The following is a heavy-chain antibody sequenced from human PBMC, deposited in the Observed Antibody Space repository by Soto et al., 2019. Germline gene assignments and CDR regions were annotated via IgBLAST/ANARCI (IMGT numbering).Heavy chain of an antibody. CDR1: GFTVSSNY. J-gene: IGHJ3*02. Sequence: LRLSCAASGFTVSSNYMSWVRQAPGKGLEWVSVIYSGGSTYYADSVKGRFTISRDNSKNTLYLQMNSLRAEDTAVYYCARNYYDSRDDAFDIWGQGTMVTVSS. V-gene: IGHV3-53*01. CDR2: IYSGGST. D-gene: IGHD3-22*01. CDR3: ARNYYDSRDDAFDI.